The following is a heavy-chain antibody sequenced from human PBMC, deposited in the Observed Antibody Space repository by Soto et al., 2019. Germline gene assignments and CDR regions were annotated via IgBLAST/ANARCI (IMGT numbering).Heavy chain of an antibody. CDR1: GFTFSSYW. D-gene: IGHD4-4*01. Sequence: EVQLVESGGGLVQPGGSLRLSCAASGFTFSSYWMSWVRQAPGKGLEWVANIKHDGSEKYYVDSVKGRIPTSRDNAKNSLYLQMNSLRAEDTAVYYSGREHDYTAAMDVWGKGTTVTVSS. V-gene: IGHV3-7*01. J-gene: IGHJ6*03. CDR2: IKHDGSEK. CDR3: GREHDYTAAMDV.